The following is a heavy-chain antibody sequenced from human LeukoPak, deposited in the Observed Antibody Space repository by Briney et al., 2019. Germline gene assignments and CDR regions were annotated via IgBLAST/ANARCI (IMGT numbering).Heavy chain of an antibody. CDR1: GFTFSSYA. CDR2: ISYDGSNK. V-gene: IGHV3-30*04. J-gene: IGHJ6*04. CDR3: SGVPAAYYYYYGMDV. D-gene: IGHD2-2*01. Sequence: PGGSLRLSCAASGFTFSSYAMHWVRQAPGKGLEWVAVISYDGSNKYYADSVKGRFTISRDNSKNTLYLQMNSLRAEDTAVYYCSGVPAAYYYYYGMDVWGKGTTVTVSS.